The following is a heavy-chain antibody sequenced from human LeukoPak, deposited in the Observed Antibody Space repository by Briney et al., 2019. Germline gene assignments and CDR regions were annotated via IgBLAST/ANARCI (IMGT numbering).Heavy chain of an antibody. V-gene: IGHV3-20*04. CDR1: GFTFDDYG. D-gene: IGHD1-14*01. CDR2: INWNGGST. CDR3: AGGSRNVLFLAY. Sequence: GGSLRLSCAASGFTFDDYGMSWVRQAPGKGLEWVSGINWNGGSTGYADSVKGRFTISRDNAKNSLYLQMNSLRAEDTAVYYCAGGSRNVLFLAYWGQGTLVTVSS. J-gene: IGHJ4*02.